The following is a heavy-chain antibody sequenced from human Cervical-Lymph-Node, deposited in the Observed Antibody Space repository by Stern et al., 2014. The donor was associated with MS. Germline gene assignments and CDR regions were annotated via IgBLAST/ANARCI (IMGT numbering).Heavy chain of an antibody. V-gene: IGHV2-5*02. J-gene: IGHJ4*02. CDR3: AHSRVKYCRGGTCYSSLFDY. CDR1: GFSVATAGVG. CDR2: HSLDDDK. Sequence: SGPTLVKPTQTVTLTCTLSGFSVATAGVGVGWIRQPPGKDLEWLAAHSLDDDKLYSPSLKNRLTIIKDTSKNQVVLTMTNVDPVDTATYYCAHSRVKYCRGGTCYSSLFDYWGQGTLVTVSS. D-gene: IGHD2-15*01.